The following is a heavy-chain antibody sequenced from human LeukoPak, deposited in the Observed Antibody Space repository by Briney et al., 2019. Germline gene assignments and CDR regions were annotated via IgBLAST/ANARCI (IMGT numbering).Heavy chain of an antibody. CDR1: GFTFSSYG. J-gene: IGHJ5*02. V-gene: IGHV3-30*18. Sequence: GGSLRLSCAASGFTFSSYGMHWVRQAPGKGLEWVAVISYDGSNKYYADFVKGRFTISRDNSKDTLYLQVNSLRTEDTAVYYCAKRGLVGSSGFKNNWFDPWGQGTLVTVSS. CDR2: ISYDGSNK. CDR3: AKRGLVGSSGFKNNWFDP. D-gene: IGHD3-22*01.